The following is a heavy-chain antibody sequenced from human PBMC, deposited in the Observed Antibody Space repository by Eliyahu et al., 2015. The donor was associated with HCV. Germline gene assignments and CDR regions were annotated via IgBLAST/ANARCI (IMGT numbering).Heavy chain of an antibody. J-gene: IGHJ3*02. D-gene: IGHD4-17*01. Sequence: QVQLVESGGGVVQPGRSLRLSCAASGFTFSTYGMHWVRQAPGKGLEWVAVISYDGSTEHYADSVKGRFTISRDNSKNTLYLQMNSLRAEDTAVYYCARTDYDDYDIWGQGTLVTVSS. CDR3: ARTDYDDYDI. CDR1: GFTFSTYG. CDR2: ISYDGSTE. V-gene: IGHV3-30*03.